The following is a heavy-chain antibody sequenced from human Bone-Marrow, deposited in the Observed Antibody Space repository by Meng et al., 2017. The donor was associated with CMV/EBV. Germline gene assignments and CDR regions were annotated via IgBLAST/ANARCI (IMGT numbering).Heavy chain of an antibody. J-gene: IGHJ4*02. CDR3: ARGGLGGWPMDY. CDR2: IYYSGST. Sequence: SETLSLTCTVSGGSISSYYWSWIRQPPGKGLEWIGYIYYSGSTNYNPSLKSRVTISVDTSKNQFSLKLSSVTAADTAVYYCARGGLGGWPMDYWGQGTLVTVSS. D-gene: IGHD5-24*01. V-gene: IGHV4-59*01. CDR1: GGSISSYY.